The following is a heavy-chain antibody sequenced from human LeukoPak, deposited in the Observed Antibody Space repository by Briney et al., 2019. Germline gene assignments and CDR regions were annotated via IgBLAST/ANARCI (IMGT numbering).Heavy chain of an antibody. CDR2: ISYIGST. V-gene: IGHV4-59*11. Sequence: SETLSLTCAVSDDSFSSHYWTWIRQPPGKGLEWIGYISYIGSTNYSPSLKSRVTISIDTSKNQFSLKLSSVTAADTAVYYCARDLVTVTKGFDIWGQGTMVSVSS. CDR1: DDSFSSHY. CDR3: ARDLVTVTKGFDI. J-gene: IGHJ3*02. D-gene: IGHD4-17*01.